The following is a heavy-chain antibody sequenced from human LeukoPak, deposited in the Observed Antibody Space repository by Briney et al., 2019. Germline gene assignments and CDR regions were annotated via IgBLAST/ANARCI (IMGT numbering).Heavy chain of an antibody. D-gene: IGHD6-19*01. CDR3: ARLFSGLSWYFDL. V-gene: IGHV4-59*01. CDR1: GGSISSYY. J-gene: IGHJ2*01. Sequence: PSETLSLTCTVSGGSISSYYWSWIRQPPGKGLEWIGYIYYSGSTNYNPSLKSRVTISVDTSKNQFSLKLSSVTAADTAVYYCARLFSGLSWYFDLWGRGTLVTVSS. CDR2: IYYSGST.